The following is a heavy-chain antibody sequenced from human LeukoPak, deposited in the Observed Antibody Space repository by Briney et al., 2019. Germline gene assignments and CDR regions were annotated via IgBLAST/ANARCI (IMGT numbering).Heavy chain of an antibody. Sequence: SETLSLTCAVSGYSISSGCYWGWIRQPPGKGLEWIGSMYHSGSTHYSPSLKSRVTISVDTSKNQFSLKLSSVTAADTAVHYCARTLYSSSSKTGNWFDPWGQGALVTVSS. CDR3: ARTLYSSSSKTGNWFDP. CDR2: MYHSGST. V-gene: IGHV4-38-2*01. J-gene: IGHJ5*02. D-gene: IGHD6-6*01. CDR1: GYSISSGCY.